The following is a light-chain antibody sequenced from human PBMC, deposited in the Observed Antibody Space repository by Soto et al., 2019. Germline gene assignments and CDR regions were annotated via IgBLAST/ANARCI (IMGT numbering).Light chain of an antibody. V-gene: IGLV2-8*01. J-gene: IGLJ1*01. CDR1: SGDVGGYDY. CDR2: EVT. Sequence: QSVLTQPPSASGSPGQSVTISCTGTSGDVGGYDYVSWYQQHPGKAPKLMIYEVTKRPLGVPDRFSGSKSGNTASLTVSGLQAEDEADYYCSSYAGSDNPHVFGTRTKFTVL. CDR3: SSYAGSDNPHV.